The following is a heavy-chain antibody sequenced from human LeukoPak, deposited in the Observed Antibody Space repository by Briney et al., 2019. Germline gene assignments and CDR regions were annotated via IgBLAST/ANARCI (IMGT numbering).Heavy chain of an antibody. V-gene: IGHV4-30-4*01. CDR1: GGSISSGGYY. D-gene: IGHD3-10*01. J-gene: IGHJ4*02. Sequence: SETLSLTCTVSGGSISSGGYYWNWIRQPPGKGLEWIGYIYHSGNTYYNPSFRSRVSISIDTSKNQFSLRLDSVTAADTAVYYCARVAVIRGVIDYWGQGTLVTVSS. CDR2: IYHSGNT. CDR3: ARVAVIRGVIDY.